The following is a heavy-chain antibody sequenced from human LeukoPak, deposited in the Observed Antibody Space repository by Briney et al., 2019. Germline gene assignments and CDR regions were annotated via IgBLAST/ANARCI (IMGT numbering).Heavy chain of an antibody. V-gene: IGHV3-30*01. CDR1: GFTFSSYA. J-gene: IGHJ6*03. D-gene: IGHD2-8*01. CDR3: ARSNGYYYYMDV. Sequence: GGSLRLSCAASGFTFSSYAMHWVRQAPGKGLEWVAVISYDGSNKYYADSVKGRFTISRDNSKNTLYLQMNSLRAEDTAVYYCARSNGYYYYMDVWGKGTTVTVSS. CDR2: ISYDGSNK.